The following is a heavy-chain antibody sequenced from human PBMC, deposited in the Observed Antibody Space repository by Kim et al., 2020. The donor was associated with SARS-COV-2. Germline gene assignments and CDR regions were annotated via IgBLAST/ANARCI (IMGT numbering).Heavy chain of an antibody. V-gene: IGHV3-74*01. CDR1: GFTFSSSW. J-gene: IGHJ4*02. Sequence: GGSLRLSCAASGFTFSSSWMHWVRQVPGKGLVWVSRINSEGSSTSYADSVKGRFTISRDNAKNTVYLQMNSLRAEDTAVYYCARNNNGRNYFDYWGQGTLVTVSS. D-gene: IGHD1-1*01. CDR2: INSEGSST. CDR3: ARNNNGRNYFDY.